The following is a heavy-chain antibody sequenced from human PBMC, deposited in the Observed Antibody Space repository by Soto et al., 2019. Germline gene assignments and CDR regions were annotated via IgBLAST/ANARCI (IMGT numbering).Heavy chain of an antibody. V-gene: IGHV3-48*01. CDR3: ARDLSWVFDY. CDR2: ISSTSSTI. Sequence: GGSLRLSCAASGFTFSSYSMNWVRQAPGKGLEWVSYISSTSSTISYADSVKGRFTISRDNAKNSLYLQMNSLRAEDTAVYYCARDLSWVFDYGGRGALVTASS. J-gene: IGHJ4*02. CDR1: GFTFSSYS. D-gene: IGHD2-15*01.